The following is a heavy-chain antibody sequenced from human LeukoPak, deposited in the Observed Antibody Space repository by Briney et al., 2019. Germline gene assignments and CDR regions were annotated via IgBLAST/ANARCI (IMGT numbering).Heavy chain of an antibody. CDR1: GFTFGNYA. V-gene: IGHV3-9*01. D-gene: IGHD2-15*01. J-gene: IGHJ5*02. Sequence: GRSLRLSCAASGFTFGNYAMHWVRHAPGKGLEWVSSISWNLGNTDYADSVKGRFTISRDNTKNSLYLQMNSLRVEDTALYYCAKSGQYCSGVSCQNWFDPWGQGTLVTVSS. CDR3: AKSGQYCSGVSCQNWFDP. CDR2: ISWNLGNT.